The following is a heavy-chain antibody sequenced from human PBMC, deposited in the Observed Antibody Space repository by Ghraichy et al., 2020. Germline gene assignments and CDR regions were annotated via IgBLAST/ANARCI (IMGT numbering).Heavy chain of an antibody. CDR1: GFIFRHFW. D-gene: IGHD3-16*01. J-gene: IGHJ4*02. CDR2: IMPDGTEK. CDR3: VREDKGGFDL. V-gene: IGHV3-7*05. Sequence: LSLTCEVSGFIFRHFWMSWVRQSPGRGLEWVANIMPDGTEKAYVDSLRGRFTIFRDNAKNSLFLQMSSLRDEDTAVYFCVREDKGGFDLWGQGTLVTVSS.